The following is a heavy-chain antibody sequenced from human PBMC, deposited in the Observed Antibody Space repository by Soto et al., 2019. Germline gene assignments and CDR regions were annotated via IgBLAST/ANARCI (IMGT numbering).Heavy chain of an antibody. CDR3: ASAQITLLPAKFDY. J-gene: IGHJ4*02. Sequence: SETLCLTWTVSGGSISSGDYYWSWIRQPPGKGLEWIGYIYYSGSTYYNPSLKSRVTTSVDTSKNQFSLKLSSVTAADTAVYYCASAQITLLPAKFDYWGQGTLVTVSS. CDR1: GGSISSGDYY. V-gene: IGHV4-30-4*01. CDR2: IYYSGST. D-gene: IGHD2-2*01.